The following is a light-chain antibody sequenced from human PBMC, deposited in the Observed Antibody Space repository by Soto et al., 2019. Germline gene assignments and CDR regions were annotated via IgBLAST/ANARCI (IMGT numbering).Light chain of an antibody. V-gene: IGKV3-20*01. CDR3: QQYGSSPPSST. CDR2: GAS. J-gene: IGKJ5*01. Sequence: EIVMTQSPATLSVSPGERATLSCRANQSVSSNLAWYQQKPGQAPRLLISGASTRATGIPDRFSGRGSGTDFTLTISRLEPEDFAVYYCQQYGSSPPSSTFGQGTRLEIK. CDR1: QSVSSN.